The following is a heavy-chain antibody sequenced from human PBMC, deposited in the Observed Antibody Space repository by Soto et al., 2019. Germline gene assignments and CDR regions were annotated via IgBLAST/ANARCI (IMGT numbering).Heavy chain of an antibody. V-gene: IGHV3-9*01. Sequence: EVQLVESGGGLVQPGRSLRLSCAASGFTFDDYAMHWVRQAPGKGLEWVSGISWNSGRIGYADSVKGRFTISRDNAKNSLYLQMNSLRGEDTALYYCAKDRGRVLSFYFDYWGQGTLVTVSS. CDR3: AKDRGRVLSFYFDY. J-gene: IGHJ4*02. D-gene: IGHD6-19*01. CDR1: GFTFDDYA. CDR2: ISWNSGRI.